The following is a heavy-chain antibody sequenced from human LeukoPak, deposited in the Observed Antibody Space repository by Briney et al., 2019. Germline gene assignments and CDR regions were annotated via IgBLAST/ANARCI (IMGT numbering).Heavy chain of an antibody. CDR3: AGRTDSSGWRSPFDY. CDR1: GFTFSSYA. D-gene: IGHD6-19*01. Sequence: GGSLRLSCAASGFTFSSYAMHWVRQAPGKGLEWVAVISYDGSNKYYADSVKGRFTISRDNSKSTLYLQMNSLRAEDTAVYYCAGRTDSSGWRSPFDYWGQGTLVTVSS. CDR2: ISYDGSNK. J-gene: IGHJ4*02. V-gene: IGHV3-30-3*01.